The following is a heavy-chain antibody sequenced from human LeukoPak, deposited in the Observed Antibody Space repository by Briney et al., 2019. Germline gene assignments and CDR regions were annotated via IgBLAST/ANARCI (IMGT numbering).Heavy chain of an antibody. J-gene: IGHJ3*02. D-gene: IGHD2-15*01. CDR1: GFIFSHYW. V-gene: IGHV3-7*01. CDR3: AREDMWAFDM. Sequence: GGSLRLSCAASGFIFSHYWMSWVRQAPGKGLEWVANTKPDGSQKDYVDSVKGRFTISRDNAKNSLYLQMDSLRAEDTAMYYCAREDMWAFDMWGQGTMVTVSS. CDR2: TKPDGSQK.